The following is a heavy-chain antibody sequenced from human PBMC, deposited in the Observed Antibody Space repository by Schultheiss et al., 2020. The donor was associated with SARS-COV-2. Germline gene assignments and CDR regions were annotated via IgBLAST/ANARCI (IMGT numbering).Heavy chain of an antibody. CDR1: GFSLTSNGVG. Sequence: SGPTLVKPTQTLTLTCTFSGFSLTSNGVGVGWIRQPPGKALEWLALIYWDDDKRYSPSLKSRLTITKDTSKNQVVLTMTNMDPVDTATYYCAHRYCTSTSCHPYYYYDMDVWGQGTTVTVSS. D-gene: IGHD2-2*01. CDR2: IYWDDDK. J-gene: IGHJ6*02. CDR3: AHRYCTSTSCHPYYYYDMDV. V-gene: IGHV2-5*02.